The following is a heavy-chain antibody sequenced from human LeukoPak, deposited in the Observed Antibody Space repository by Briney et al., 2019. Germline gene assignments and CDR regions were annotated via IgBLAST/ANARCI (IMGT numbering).Heavy chain of an antibody. Sequence: PGGSPRLSCAASGFTVSSNYMSWVRQAPGKGLEWVSVIYSGGSTYYADSVKGRFTISRGNSKNTLYLQMNSLRAEDTAVYYCARHSGRWLHSDYWGQGTLVTVSS. J-gene: IGHJ4*02. CDR2: IYSGGST. V-gene: IGHV3-53*01. CDR3: ARHSGRWLHSDY. CDR1: GFTVSSNY. D-gene: IGHD5-24*01.